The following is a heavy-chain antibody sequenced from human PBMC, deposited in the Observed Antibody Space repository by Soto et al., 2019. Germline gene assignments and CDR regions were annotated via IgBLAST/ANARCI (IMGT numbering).Heavy chain of an antibody. V-gene: IGHV3-73*01. CDR2: IRDRAFSYAT. D-gene: IGHD3-10*01. CDR1: GFVFKDSS. CDR3: TRLISAAQDH. J-gene: IGHJ4*02. Sequence: EVLLVESGGGLVQPGGSLKLSCAASGFVFKDSSIHWVRQASGKGLEWVGRIRDRAFSYATAYAASVKGRFTISRDDSTNTAYLQMNSLKTEDTAIYYCTRLISAAQDHWGQGTLVTVSS.